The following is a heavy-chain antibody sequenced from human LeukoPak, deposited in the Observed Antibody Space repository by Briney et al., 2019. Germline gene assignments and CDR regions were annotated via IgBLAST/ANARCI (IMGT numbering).Heavy chain of an antibody. CDR1: GYSISSGYQ. CDR3: SRVSVLLDY. V-gene: IGHV4-38-2*01. CDR2: IYYTGST. D-gene: IGHD5/OR15-5a*01. J-gene: IGHJ4*02. Sequence: SETLSLTCHVSGYSISSGYQWGWSRQPPGKGLEWIASIYYTGSTYYNPSLKSRVTLSVDTPKNQFSLELTSVTAADTAVYYCSRVSVLLDYWGRGTLVTVSS.